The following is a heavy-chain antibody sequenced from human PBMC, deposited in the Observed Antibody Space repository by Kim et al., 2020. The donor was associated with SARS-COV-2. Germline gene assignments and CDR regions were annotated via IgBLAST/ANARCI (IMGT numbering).Heavy chain of an antibody. CDR2: IYYSGST. CDR3: SREGGGVGYYFDS. Sequence: SETLSLTCTVSGGSISSYYWSWIRQPPGKGLEWIGYIYYSGSTNYNPSLKSRVTISVDTSKNQFSLKLSSVTAADTAVYYGSREGGGVGYYFDSWGQGT. CDR1: GGSISSYY. J-gene: IGHJ4*02. D-gene: IGHD3-16*01. V-gene: IGHV4-59*13.